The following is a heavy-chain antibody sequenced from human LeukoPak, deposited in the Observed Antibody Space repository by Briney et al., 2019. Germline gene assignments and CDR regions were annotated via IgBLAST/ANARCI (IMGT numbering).Heavy chain of an antibody. D-gene: IGHD3-16*02. V-gene: IGHV4-39*01. J-gene: IGHJ5*02. CDR1: GGSISNSNYY. Sequence: SETLSLTCTVSGGSISNSNYYWGWIRQPQGKGLEWIGSIYTSGYTYYNPSLKSRVTISVDTSKNQISLRVTFVVAADTAVYYCAKHPRVWGSFRTWGQGTLVSVSS. CDR3: AKHPRVWGSFRT. CDR2: IYTSGYT.